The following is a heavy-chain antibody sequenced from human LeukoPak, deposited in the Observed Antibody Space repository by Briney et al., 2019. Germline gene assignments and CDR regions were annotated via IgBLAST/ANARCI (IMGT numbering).Heavy chain of an antibody. V-gene: IGHV4-59*12. J-gene: IGHJ3*02. Sequence: KPSETLSLTCTVSGGSISSYYWSWIRQPPGKGLEWIGYIYYSGSTNYNPSLKSRVTISVDKSKNQFSLKLSSVTAADTAVYYCARPVSSYSDAFDIWGQGTMVTVSS. CDR2: IYYSGST. CDR1: GGSISSYY. CDR3: ARPVSSYSDAFDI. D-gene: IGHD3-10*01.